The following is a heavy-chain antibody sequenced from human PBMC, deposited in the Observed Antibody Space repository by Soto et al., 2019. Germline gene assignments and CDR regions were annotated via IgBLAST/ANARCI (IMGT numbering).Heavy chain of an antibody. CDR3: ARARVSYDSSGYIASFFDY. CDR2: INSDGSST. V-gene: IGHV3-74*01. Sequence: EVQLVESGGGLVQPGGSLRLSCAASGFTFSSYWMHWVRQAPGKGLVWVSRINSDGSSTSYADSVKGRFTISRDNAKNTIYMQMNTLRAEDTAVYYCARARVSYDSSGYIASFFDYWGQGTLVTVSS. CDR1: GFTFSSYW. J-gene: IGHJ4*02. D-gene: IGHD3-22*01.